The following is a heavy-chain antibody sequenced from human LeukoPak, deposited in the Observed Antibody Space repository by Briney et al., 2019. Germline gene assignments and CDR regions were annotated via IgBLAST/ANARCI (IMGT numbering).Heavy chain of an antibody. V-gene: IGHV3-7*01. CDR3: AREWQGGIAAAGTRIEGDY. Sequence: GGSLRLSCAVSGFSVSGYWMTWVRQAPGKGLEWVANIKQNGSEKNYVDSVKGRFTISRDNAENSLFLQMNSLRVEDTAVYYCAREWQGGIAAAGTRIEGDYWGQGTLVAVSS. J-gene: IGHJ4*02. D-gene: IGHD6-13*01. CDR1: GFSVSGYW. CDR2: IKQNGSEK.